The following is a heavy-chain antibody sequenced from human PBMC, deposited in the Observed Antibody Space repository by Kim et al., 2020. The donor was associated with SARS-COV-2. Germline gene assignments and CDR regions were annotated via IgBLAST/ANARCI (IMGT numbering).Heavy chain of an antibody. CDR1: GYTFTSYY. J-gene: IGHJ5*02. CDR2: INPSGGST. Sequence: ASVKVSCKASGYTFTSYYMHWVRQAPGQGLEWMGIINPSGGSTSYAQKFQGRVTMTRDTSTSTVYMELSSLRSEDTAVYYCARDKGIAAAERYWFDPWGQGTLVTVSS. V-gene: IGHV1-46*01. D-gene: IGHD6-13*01. CDR3: ARDKGIAAAERYWFDP.